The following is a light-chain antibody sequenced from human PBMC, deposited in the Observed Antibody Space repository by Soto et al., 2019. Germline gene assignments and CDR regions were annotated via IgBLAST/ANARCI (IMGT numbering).Light chain of an antibody. Sequence: EIVLTQSPATLSLSPGERATLSCRASQSVSSYLAWYQQKPGQAPRLLIYDASNRATGIPARFSGSGSGTDFTLTISSLEPEDFAVYYCQQRSNWPPFFGQGTELEIK. V-gene: IGKV3-11*01. CDR2: DAS. CDR1: QSVSSY. J-gene: IGKJ2*01. CDR3: QQRSNWPPF.